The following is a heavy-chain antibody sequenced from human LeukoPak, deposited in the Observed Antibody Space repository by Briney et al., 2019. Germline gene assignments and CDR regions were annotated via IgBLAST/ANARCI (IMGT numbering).Heavy chain of an antibody. D-gene: IGHD6-13*01. CDR3: ARRSQQLRYFQH. CDR1: GGSISSSSYY. V-gene: IGHV4-61*01. Sequence: SSETLSLTCTVSGGSISSSSYYWSWIRQPPGKGLEWIGYIYYSGSTNYNPSLKSQVTISVDTSKNQFSLKLSSVTAADTAVYYCARRSQQLRYFQHWGQGTLVTVSS. J-gene: IGHJ1*01. CDR2: IYYSGST.